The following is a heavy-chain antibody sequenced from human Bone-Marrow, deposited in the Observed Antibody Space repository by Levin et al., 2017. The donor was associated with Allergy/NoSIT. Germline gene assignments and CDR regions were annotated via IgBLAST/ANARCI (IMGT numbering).Heavy chain of an antibody. D-gene: IGHD3-3*01. CDR1: GFSFNIHA. CDR2: ISHDGEVK. CDR3: ARARSNLDFWRDARTVFGLDV. V-gene: IGHV3-30*04. J-gene: IGHJ6*02. Sequence: GESLKISCAASGFSFNIHAMHWVRQSPGKGLAWVTVISHDGEVKYYADSVKGRFTISKDETENTLYLQMNRLRVEDTGVYYCARARSNLDFWRDARTVFGLDVWGRGTTVTVSS.